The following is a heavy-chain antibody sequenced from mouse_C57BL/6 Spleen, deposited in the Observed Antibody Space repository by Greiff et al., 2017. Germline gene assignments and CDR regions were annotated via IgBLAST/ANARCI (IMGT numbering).Heavy chain of an antibody. J-gene: IGHJ2*01. Sequence: QVQLQQSGAELVMPGASVKLSCKASGYTFTSYWMHWVKQRPGQGLEWIGEIDPSDSYTNYNQKFKGKSTLTVDKSSSTAYMQLSSLTSEDSAVYYCAYYGSSSPFDYWGQGTTLTVSS. D-gene: IGHD1-1*01. CDR2: IDPSDSYT. CDR1: GYTFTSYW. CDR3: AYYGSSSPFDY. V-gene: IGHV1-69*01.